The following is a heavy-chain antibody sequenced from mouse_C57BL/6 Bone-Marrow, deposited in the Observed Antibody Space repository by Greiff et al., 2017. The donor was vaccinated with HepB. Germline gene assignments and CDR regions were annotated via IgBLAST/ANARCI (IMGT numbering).Heavy chain of an antibody. D-gene: IGHD4-1*01. CDR3: ASHWDGFAY. V-gene: IGHV5-6*01. CDR1: GFTFRSYG. CDR2: ISSGGSYT. J-gene: IGHJ3*01. Sequence: EVKLVESGGDLVKPGGSLKLSCAASGFTFRSYGMSWVRQTPDKRLEWVATISSGGSYTYYPDSVKGRFTISRDNAKNTLYLQRSSLKSEDTAMYYCASHWDGFAYWGQGTLVTVSA.